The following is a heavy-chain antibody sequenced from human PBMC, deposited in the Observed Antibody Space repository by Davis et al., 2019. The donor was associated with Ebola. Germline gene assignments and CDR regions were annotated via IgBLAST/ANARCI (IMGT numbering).Heavy chain of an antibody. CDR1: GYTFTGYY. CDR3: ARGNYGDLGGGDFDY. V-gene: IGHV1-69*13. CDR2: IIPVFGTA. D-gene: IGHD4-17*01. Sequence: SVKVSCKASGYTFTGYYMHWVRQAPGQGLEWMGWIIPVFGTANYAQKFQGRVTITADEPTSTAYMEMSRLTSEDTAVYYCARGNYGDLGGGDFDYWGQGTLVTVSS. J-gene: IGHJ4*02.